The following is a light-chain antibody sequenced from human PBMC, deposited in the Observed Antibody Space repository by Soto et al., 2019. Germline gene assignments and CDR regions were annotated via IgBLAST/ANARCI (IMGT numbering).Light chain of an antibody. Sequence: EIVMTQSPATLSVSPGERATLSCRASQSISSNLAWYQQKPGQAPRLLIYGASTMATGIPARFSGSGSGTEFTLTISSQQSEDVEVYYYHQYNKWPALTFGGGTKVEIK. CDR3: HQYNKWPALT. V-gene: IGKV3-15*01. CDR1: QSISSN. CDR2: GAS. J-gene: IGKJ4*01.